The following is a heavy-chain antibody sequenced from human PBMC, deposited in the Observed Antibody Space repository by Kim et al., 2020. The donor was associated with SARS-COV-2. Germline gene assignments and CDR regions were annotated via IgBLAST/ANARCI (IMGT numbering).Heavy chain of an antibody. D-gene: IGHD3-22*01. Sequence: GGSLRLSCAASGFTFSSYSMNWVRQAPGKGLEWVSSISSSSSYIYYADSVKGRFTISRDNAKNSLYLQMNSLRAEDTAVYYCARVGWTYYYDSSGYRGMDVWGQGTTVTVSS. J-gene: IGHJ6*02. CDR3: ARVGWTYYYDSSGYRGMDV. CDR1: GFTFSSYS. CDR2: ISSSSSYI. V-gene: IGHV3-21*01.